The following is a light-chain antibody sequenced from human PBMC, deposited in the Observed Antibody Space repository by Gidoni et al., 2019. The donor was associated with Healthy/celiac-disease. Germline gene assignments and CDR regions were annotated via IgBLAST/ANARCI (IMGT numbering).Light chain of an antibody. J-gene: IGKJ2*01. CDR1: QSLLHSNGSHY. CDR3: MQALQTPPA. CDR2: LGS. V-gene: IGKV2-28*01. Sequence: DIVMTQSPLSLPVTPGEPASISCRSSQSLLHSNGSHYLDWYLQKPGQSPQLLIYLGSNRASGVPDRFSGSGSGTDFTLKISRVEAEDVGVYYCMQALQTPPAFGQGTKLEIK.